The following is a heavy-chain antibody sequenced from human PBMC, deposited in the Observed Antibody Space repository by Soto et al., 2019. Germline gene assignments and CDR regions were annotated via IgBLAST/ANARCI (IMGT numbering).Heavy chain of an antibody. CDR1: GGSISSSSYY. J-gene: IGHJ5*02. CDR2: IYYSGST. D-gene: IGHD2-8*01. V-gene: IGHV4-39*01. Sequence: TSETLSLTCTVSGGSISSSSYYWGWIRQPPGKGLEWIGSIYYSGSTYYNPSLKSRVTISVDTSKNQFSLKLSSVTAADTAVYYCARHSWTGVWSGERWFDPWGQGTLVTVSS. CDR3: ARHSWTGVWSGERWFDP.